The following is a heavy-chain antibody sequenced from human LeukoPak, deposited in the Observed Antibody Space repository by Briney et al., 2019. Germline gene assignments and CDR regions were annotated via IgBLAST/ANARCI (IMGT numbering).Heavy chain of an antibody. CDR3: AANCPAQPGTWEVGWFDS. CDR2: IHQNGNT. CDR1: GGSISSYY. Sequence: PSETLSLTCTVSGGSISSYYWSWIRQPPGKGLEWIGEIHQNGNTNYNPSLKRRVTVSVDTSKNQFSLKLSSVTAADTGVYYCAANCPAQPGTWEVGWFDSWGQGTLVTVSS. D-gene: IGHD1-26*01. V-gene: IGHV4-59*12. J-gene: IGHJ5*01.